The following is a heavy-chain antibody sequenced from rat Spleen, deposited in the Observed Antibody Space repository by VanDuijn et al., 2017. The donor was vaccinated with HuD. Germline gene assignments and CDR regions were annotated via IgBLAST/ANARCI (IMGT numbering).Heavy chain of an antibody. CDR2: ISTGGGGT. V-gene: IGHV5-25*01. D-gene: IGHD1-9*01. CDR3: VRHGYTRYYFDY. Sequence: EVRLVESGGDLVQPGRSLKLSCSASGFTFTNYDMAWVRQAPTKGLEWIASISTGGGGTYYPDSVQGRFTISRDNTKSTLYLQMDSLKSEDTASYYCVRHGYTRYYFDYWGQGVMVTASS. J-gene: IGHJ2*01. CDR1: GFTFTNYD.